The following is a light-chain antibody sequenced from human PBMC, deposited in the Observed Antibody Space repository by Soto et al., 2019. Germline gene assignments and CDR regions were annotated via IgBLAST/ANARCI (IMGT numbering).Light chain of an antibody. CDR1: QSVSSTY. J-gene: IGKJ2*01. V-gene: IGKV3-20*01. CDR3: EQYGSSSYT. Sequence: EIVLTQSPGTLSLSPGERATLSCRASQSVSSTYLAWYQQNPGQAPRLLIYGASSRATGIPDRFSGSGSGTDFTLNISRLEPEDFAVYFCEQYGSSSYTFSQGTKVEIK. CDR2: GAS.